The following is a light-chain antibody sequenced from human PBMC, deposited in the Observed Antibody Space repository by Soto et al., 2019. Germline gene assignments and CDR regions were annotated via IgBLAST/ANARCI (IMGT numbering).Light chain of an antibody. CDR2: EVS. J-gene: IGLJ1*01. CDR1: SSDVGGYSR. Sequence: QSVLTQPASVSGSPGQSITISCTGTSSDVGGYSRVSWYQHHPGKAPKLMIYEVSDRPSGVSNRFSGSKSGNTASLTISGFQAEDEADYYCNSYTSSNTRVFGTGTKVTVL. V-gene: IGLV2-14*01. CDR3: NSYTSSNTRV.